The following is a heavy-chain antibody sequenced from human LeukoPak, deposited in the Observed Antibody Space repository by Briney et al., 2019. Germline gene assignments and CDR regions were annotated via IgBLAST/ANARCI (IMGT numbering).Heavy chain of an antibody. CDR2: IIPIFGTA. D-gene: IGHD3-10*01. Sequence: SVKVSCKASGGTFISYAISWVRQAPGQGLEWMGGIIPIFGTANYAQKLQGRVTITRNTSISTAYMELSSLRSEDTAVYYCARARITMVRGVIIGPSYYYYYYMDVWGKGTTVTVSS. CDR3: ARARITMVRGVIIGPSYYYYYYMDV. J-gene: IGHJ6*03. CDR1: GGTFISYA. V-gene: IGHV1-69*05.